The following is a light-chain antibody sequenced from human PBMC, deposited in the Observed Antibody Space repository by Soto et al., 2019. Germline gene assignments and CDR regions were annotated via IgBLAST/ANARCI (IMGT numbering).Light chain of an antibody. J-gene: IGKJ4*01. V-gene: IGKV2-30*01. CDR1: QFLVLSDGNTY. CDR3: MQGAHRPLT. Sequence: DVVMTQSTLSLPVPLGQPASISFMSIQFLVLSDGNTYLSWFHQRPGQSPRRPIYKVSNRDSGVPDRFSGSGSGTDFTLKISRVEAEDVGVYYCMQGAHRPLTFGGGTKVDIK. CDR2: KVS.